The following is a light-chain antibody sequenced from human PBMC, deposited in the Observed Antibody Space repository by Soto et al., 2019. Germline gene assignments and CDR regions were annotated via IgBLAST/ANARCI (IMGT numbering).Light chain of an antibody. J-gene: IGKJ2*01. CDR3: QQYNSYSYT. Sequence: DIQMTQSPSTLSASVGDRVTLTCRASQSISSWLAWYQQKPGKAPKLLIQKASSLESGVPSRFSGSGSGTEFTLTISSLQPDDFATYYCQQYNSYSYTFGQGTKLEIK. CDR1: QSISSW. V-gene: IGKV1-5*03. CDR2: KAS.